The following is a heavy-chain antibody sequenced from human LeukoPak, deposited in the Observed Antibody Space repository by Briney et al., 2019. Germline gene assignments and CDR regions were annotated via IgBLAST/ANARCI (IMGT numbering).Heavy chain of an antibody. D-gene: IGHD1-14*01. J-gene: IGHJ3*02. CDR3: ARQALSGEPI. CDR2: IYYSGST. CDR1: GGSIRGSNYF. Sequence: WETLSLTXTVSGGSIRGSNYFWGWIRQPPGKGLEWIGTIYYSGSTYYSPSLKSRVTISVDTSKNQFSLKLSSVTAADTAVYYCARQALSGEPIWGQGTMVTVSS. V-gene: IGHV4-39*01.